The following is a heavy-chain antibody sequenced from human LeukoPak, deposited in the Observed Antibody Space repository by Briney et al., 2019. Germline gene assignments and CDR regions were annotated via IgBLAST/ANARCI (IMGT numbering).Heavy chain of an antibody. CDR1: GGSVTSSPSY. D-gene: IGHD7-27*01. V-gene: IGHV4-39*01. Sequence: SETLSLTCTVSGGSVTSSPSYWGWIRQPPGKGLEWIGTIYYSGSTYYNPSLKSRVTISADTSKNQFSLKLSSVTVADTAVYYCARRQSGVAFEIWGQGTMVTVSS. CDR2: IYYSGST. CDR3: ARRQSGVAFEI. J-gene: IGHJ3*02.